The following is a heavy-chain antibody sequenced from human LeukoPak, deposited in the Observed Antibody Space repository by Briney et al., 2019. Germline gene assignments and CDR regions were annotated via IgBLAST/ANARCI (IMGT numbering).Heavy chain of an antibody. Sequence: SETLSLTCTVSGGSISSGSYYWSWIRQPAGKGLEWIGRIYTSGSTNYNPSLKSRVTISVDTSKNQFSLKLSSVTAADTAVYYCARGSGWPYYFDYWGQGTLVTVSS. J-gene: IGHJ4*02. V-gene: IGHV4-61*02. CDR1: GGSISSGSYY. D-gene: IGHD6-19*01. CDR2: IYTSGST. CDR3: ARGSGWPYYFDY.